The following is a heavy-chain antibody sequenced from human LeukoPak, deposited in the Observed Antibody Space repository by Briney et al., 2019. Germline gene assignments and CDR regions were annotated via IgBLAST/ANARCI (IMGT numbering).Heavy chain of an antibody. Sequence: GSLRLSCAASGFTFSSYSMNWVRQAPGKGLEWVSSISSSSSYIYYADSVKGRFTISRDNAKNSLYLQMNSLRAEDTAVYYCASNPGIAAGYGMDVWGQGTTVTVSS. J-gene: IGHJ6*02. D-gene: IGHD6-13*01. CDR2: ISSSSSYI. CDR3: ASNPGIAAGYGMDV. CDR1: GFTFSSYS. V-gene: IGHV3-21*01.